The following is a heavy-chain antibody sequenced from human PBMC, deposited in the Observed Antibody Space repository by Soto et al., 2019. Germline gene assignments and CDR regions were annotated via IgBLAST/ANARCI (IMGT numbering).Heavy chain of an antibody. CDR1: GYTFTSYD. D-gene: IGHD3-22*01. V-gene: IGHV1-8*01. Sequence: QVQLVQSGAEVKKPGASVKVSCKASGYTFTSYDINWVRQATGQGLEWMGWMDHNSGNTGYAQKFQGRVTMTRNTSISTAYMELSSLRSEDTAGYYCARGTFTYYYDSSDDYWGQGTLVTVSS. CDR3: ARGTFTYYYDSSDDY. CDR2: MDHNSGNT. J-gene: IGHJ4*02.